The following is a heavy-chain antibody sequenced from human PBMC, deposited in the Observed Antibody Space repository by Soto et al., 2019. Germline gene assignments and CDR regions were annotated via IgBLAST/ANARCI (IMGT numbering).Heavy chain of an antibody. Sequence: ASVKVSCKASGYTFTSYGISWVRQAPGQGLEWMGWISAYNGNTNYAQKLQGSVTMTTDTSTSTAYMELRSLRSDDTAVYYCARDSRDRYNWNDEGSWFDPWRQGTLVTVSS. V-gene: IGHV1-18*04. CDR1: GYTFTSYG. CDR2: ISAYNGNT. D-gene: IGHD1-1*01. CDR3: ARDSRDRYNWNDEGSWFDP. J-gene: IGHJ5*02.